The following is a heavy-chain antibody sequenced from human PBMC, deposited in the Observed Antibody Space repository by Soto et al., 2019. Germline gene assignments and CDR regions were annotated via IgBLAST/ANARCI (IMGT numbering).Heavy chain of an antibody. CDR1: GYTFANYA. CDR2: INAGNGNT. D-gene: IGHD3-22*01. CDR3: ARGERYYYDSSGYFGFDY. J-gene: IGHJ4*02. V-gene: IGHV1-3*01. Sequence: ASVKVSCKASGYTFANYAMHWVCQAPGQRLEWMGWINAGNGNTKYSQKFQARVTITRDTSASTAYMELSSLRSEDTAVYYCARGERYYYDSSGYFGFDYWGQGTLVTVSS.